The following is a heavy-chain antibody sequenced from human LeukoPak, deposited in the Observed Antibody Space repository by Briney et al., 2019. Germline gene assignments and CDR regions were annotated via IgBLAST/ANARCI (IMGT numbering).Heavy chain of an antibody. CDR2: IYSAGSA. D-gene: IGHD3-16*01. V-gene: IGHV3-53*01. CDR1: GFTVSSNS. CDR3: ARRASAYTHPYDY. J-gene: IGHJ4*02. Sequence: GGSLRLSCTVSGFTVSSNSMSWVRQAPGKGLEWVSFIYSAGSAHYSDSVKGRFTISIDNSKNTLYLQMNSLRAEDTAVYYCARRASAYTHPYDYWGKGTLVTVS.